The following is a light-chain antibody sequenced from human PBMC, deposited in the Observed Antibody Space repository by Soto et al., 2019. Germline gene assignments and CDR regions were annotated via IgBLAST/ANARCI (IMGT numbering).Light chain of an antibody. CDR3: SSYTSSSTLV. Sequence: QSALTQPVSVSGSSGQSISISCTGTSSDVGGYNYVSWYQQHPGKVPKLMIYEVSNRPSGVSNRFSGSKSGNTASLTISGLQAEDEADYYCSSYTSSSTLVFGAGTKLTVL. CDR1: SSDVGGYNY. J-gene: IGLJ3*02. CDR2: EVS. V-gene: IGLV2-14*01.